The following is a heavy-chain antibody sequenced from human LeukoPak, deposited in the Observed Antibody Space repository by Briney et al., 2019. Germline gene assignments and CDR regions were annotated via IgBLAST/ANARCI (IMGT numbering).Heavy chain of an antibody. CDR1: GFTFSSYA. CDR2: ISGSGGST. CDR3: AGRTAWFNFDY. D-gene: IGHD6-19*01. V-gene: IGHV3-23*01. J-gene: IGHJ4*02. Sequence: QTGGSLRLSCAASGFTFSSYAMTWVRQAPGKGLEWVSAISGSGGSTYYADSVKGRFTISRDNSKNTLYLQMNSLRAEDTAVYYCAGRTAWFNFDYWGQGTLVTVSS.